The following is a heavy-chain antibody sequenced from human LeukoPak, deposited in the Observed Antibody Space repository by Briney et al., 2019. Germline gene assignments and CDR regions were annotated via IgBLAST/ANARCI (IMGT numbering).Heavy chain of an antibody. J-gene: IGHJ6*02. Sequence: GESLTLSCAASGITFSPYRMNWVRQAPGKGLEWVASISSSGKNIYYTDSVKGRLTISRDNAENSLHLQMNSLRGDDTGVYYCARDLECSSNSCYAYYYYGMDVWGQGTTVTVSS. V-gene: IGHV3-21*06. CDR3: ARDLECSSNSCYAYYYYGMDV. CDR2: ISSSGKNI. CDR1: GITFSPYR. D-gene: IGHD2-2*01.